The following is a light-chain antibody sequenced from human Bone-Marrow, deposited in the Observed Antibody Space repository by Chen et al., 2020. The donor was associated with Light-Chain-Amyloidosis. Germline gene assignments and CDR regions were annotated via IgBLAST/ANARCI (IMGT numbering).Light chain of an antibody. CDR1: QSVSRY. CDR3: QQRANWPPLT. Sequence: EIVLTQSPAILSLSPGERATLSCRASQSVSRYLAWYQQKPGQAPRLLIYDASHKATGLPARFSGSGSGRDFTLTISGLEPEEFALYYCQQRANWPPLTFGGGTKVEIK. J-gene: IGKJ4*01. V-gene: IGKV3-11*02. CDR2: DAS.